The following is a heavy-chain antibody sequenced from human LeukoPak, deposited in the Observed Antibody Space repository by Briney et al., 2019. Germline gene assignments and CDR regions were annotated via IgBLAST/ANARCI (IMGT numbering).Heavy chain of an antibody. CDR1: GGSISSSSYY. J-gene: IGHJ5*02. V-gene: IGHV4-39*07. CDR3: ARDRGGSGSYYPKDNWFDP. CDR2: LYYSGGT. Sequence: PSETLSLTCTVSGGSISSSSYYWGWIRQPPGKGLEWIGSLYYSGGTYYNPSLKSRVTISIDTSKNQFSLKLNSVTAADTAVYYCARDRGGSGSYYPKDNWFDPWGQGTLVTVSS. D-gene: IGHD3-10*01.